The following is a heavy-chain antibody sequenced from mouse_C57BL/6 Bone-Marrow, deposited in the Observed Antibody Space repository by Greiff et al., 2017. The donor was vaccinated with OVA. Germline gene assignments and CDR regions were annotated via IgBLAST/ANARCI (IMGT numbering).Heavy chain of an antibody. V-gene: IGHV1-18*01. CDR1: GYTFTDYN. D-gene: IGHD2-2*01. Sequence: EVQLQQSGPELVKPGASVKIPCKASGYTFTDYNMDWVKQSHGKSLEWIGDINPNNGGTIYNQKFKGKATLTVDTSSSTAYMELRSLTSEDTAVDYCTRGGWLRNSPFDYWGQGTTLTVSS. CDR2: INPNNGGT. J-gene: IGHJ2*01. CDR3: TRGGWLRNSPFDY.